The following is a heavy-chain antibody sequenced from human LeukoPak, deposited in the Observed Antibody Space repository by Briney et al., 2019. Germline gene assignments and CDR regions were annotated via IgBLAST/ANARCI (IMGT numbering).Heavy chain of an antibody. V-gene: IGHV3-23*01. J-gene: IGHJ4*02. CDR1: GFTFSSYA. CDR2: ISGSGNSP. D-gene: IGHD6-19*01. Sequence: GGSLRLSCTAPGFTFSSYAMTWVRQAPGKGLEWVAYISGSGNSPNYADSVKGRFTISRDNSNNTLYLQMKTLSPEDTAVYYCAKDQRAVAGTCFDNWGQGTLVTVSS. CDR3: AKDQRAVAGTCFDN.